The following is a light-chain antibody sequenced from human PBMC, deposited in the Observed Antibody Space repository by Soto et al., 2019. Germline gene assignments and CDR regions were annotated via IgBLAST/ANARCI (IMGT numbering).Light chain of an antibody. V-gene: IGLV2-14*01. CDR1: SSDVGGYNY. CDR3: SSYTSSSTRV. CDR2: EVS. J-gene: IGLJ1*01. Sequence: QSALTQPASVSGSPGQSITISCTGTSSDVGGYNYVSWYQQHPGKAPKLMIYEVSNRPSGVSNRFSGSKSGNTASLTISGLQAEDEADYYCSSYTSSSTRVFVTGTKLPVL.